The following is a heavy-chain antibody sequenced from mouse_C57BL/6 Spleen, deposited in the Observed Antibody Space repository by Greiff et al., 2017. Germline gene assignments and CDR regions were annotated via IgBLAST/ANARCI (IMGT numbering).Heavy chain of an antibody. Sequence: EVHLVESGEGLVKPGGSLKLSCAASGFTFSSYAMSWVRQTPEKRLEWVAYISSGGDYIYYADTVKGRFTISRDNARNTLYLQMSSLKSEDTAMYYCTRDDYYGSWFAYWGQGTLVTVSA. CDR1: GFTFSSYA. J-gene: IGHJ3*01. D-gene: IGHD1-1*01. CDR2: ISSGGDYI. V-gene: IGHV5-9-1*02. CDR3: TRDDYYGSWFAY.